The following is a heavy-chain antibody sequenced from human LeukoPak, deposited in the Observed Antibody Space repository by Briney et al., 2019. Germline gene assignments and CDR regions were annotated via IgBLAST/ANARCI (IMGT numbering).Heavy chain of an antibody. D-gene: IGHD1-26*01. V-gene: IGHV4-34*01. Sequence: SETLSLTCAVYGGSFSGYYWSWIRQPPGKGLEWIGEINHSGSTNYNPSLKSRVTISVDTSKNQFSLKLSSVTAADTAVYYCARGRGSPTMSRDYYYYYGMDVWSQGTTVTVSS. CDR3: ARGRGSPTMSRDYYYYYGMDV. CDR1: GGSFSGYY. J-gene: IGHJ6*02. CDR2: INHSGST.